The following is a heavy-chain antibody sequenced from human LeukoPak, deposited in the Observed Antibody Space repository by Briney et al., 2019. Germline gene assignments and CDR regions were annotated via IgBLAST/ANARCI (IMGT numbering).Heavy chain of an antibody. J-gene: IGHJ6*02. CDR3: ARGQQLVLYYYYYYGIDV. V-gene: IGHV3-74*01. D-gene: IGHD6-6*01. CDR1: GFTFSSYW. Sequence: GGSLRLACAASGFTFSSYWMHWVRQAPGKGLVWVSRINSDGSSTSYADSVKGRFTISRDNAKNTLYLQMNSLRAEDTAVYYCARGQQLVLYYYYYYGIDVWGQGTTVTVSS. CDR2: INSDGSST.